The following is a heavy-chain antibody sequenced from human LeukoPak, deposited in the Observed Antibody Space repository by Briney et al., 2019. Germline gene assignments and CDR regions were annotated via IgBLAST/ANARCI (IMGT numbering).Heavy chain of an antibody. CDR3: TRDSWMGSGYLPDAFDI. CDR2: IKSKTDGGTT. Sequence: GGSLRLSCAASGFTFSNAWMSWVRQAPGKGLEWVGRIKSKTDGGTTDYAAPVKGRFTISRDDSKNTLYLQMNSLKTEDTAVYYCTRDSWMGSGYLPDAFDIWGQGTMVTVSS. J-gene: IGHJ3*02. D-gene: IGHD3-22*01. CDR1: GFTFSNAW. V-gene: IGHV3-15*01.